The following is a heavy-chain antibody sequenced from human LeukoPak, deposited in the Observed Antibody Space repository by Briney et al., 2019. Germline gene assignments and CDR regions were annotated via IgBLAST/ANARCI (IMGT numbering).Heavy chain of an antibody. J-gene: IGHJ6*03. CDR3: ARAGYSSSWYHYYYYYYYMDV. Sequence: GGSLRLTCAASGFTFSSYAMHWVRQAPGKGLEWVAVISYDGSNKYYADSVKGRFTISRDNSKNTLYLQMNSLRAEDTAVYYCARAGYSSSWYHYYYYYYYMDVWGKGTTVTVSS. V-gene: IGHV3-30*04. CDR1: GFTFSSYA. D-gene: IGHD6-13*01. CDR2: ISYDGSNK.